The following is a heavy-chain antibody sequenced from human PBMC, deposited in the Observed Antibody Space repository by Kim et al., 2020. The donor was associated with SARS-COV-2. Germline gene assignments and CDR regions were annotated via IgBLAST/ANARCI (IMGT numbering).Heavy chain of an antibody. CDR1: GYTFTDYY. J-gene: IGHJ4*02. CDR2: IIPKSGGT. D-gene: IGHD4-4*01. V-gene: IGHV1-2*06. CDR3: ARVRFTSNPDY. Sequence: ASVKVSCKASGYTFTDYYMHWVRQAPGQGLEWMGRIIPKSGGTNYAQKFQGRVTMTRDTSINTAYMELSRLKSDDTAVYYCARVRFTSNPDYWGQGTLVTVSS.